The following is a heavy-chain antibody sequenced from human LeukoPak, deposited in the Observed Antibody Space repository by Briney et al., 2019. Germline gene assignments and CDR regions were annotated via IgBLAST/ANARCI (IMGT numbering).Heavy chain of an antibody. CDR3: ARLRDDVTKFDS. V-gene: IGHV3-7*01. CDR1: GFTFSSYW. D-gene: IGHD2-8*01. J-gene: IGHJ4*02. CDR2: IKQDKSQI. Sequence: GGSLRLSCAGSGFTFSSYWRSWVRQAPGKGLEWVASIKQDKSQIHYVESVKGRFTISRDNAKSSLFLQMNNLRVEDTAVYYCARLRDDVTKFDSWGQGTLVTVSS.